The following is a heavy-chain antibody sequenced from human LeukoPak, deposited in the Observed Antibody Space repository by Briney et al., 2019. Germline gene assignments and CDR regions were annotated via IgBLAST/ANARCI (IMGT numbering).Heavy chain of an antibody. CDR3: PKDIPRGLADY. CDR1: GFTFSSYS. CDR2: ISTSSSYI. V-gene: IGHV3-21*01. D-gene: IGHD2-2*02. Sequence: GGSLRLSCAASGFTFSSYSMNWVRQAPGRGLEWVSSISTSSSYIYYAASVKGRFTISRDNAKNSLYLQMNSLRAEDSAVYYCPKDIPRGLADYWGQGTLVTASS. J-gene: IGHJ4*02.